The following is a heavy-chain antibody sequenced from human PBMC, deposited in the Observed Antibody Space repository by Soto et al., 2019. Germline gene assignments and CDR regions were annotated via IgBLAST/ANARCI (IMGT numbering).Heavy chain of an antibody. CDR1: GFPFTNYA. Sequence: EVQLLESGGGLVQPGGSLKISCAASGFPFTNYAMSWVRQAPGKGLEWVSAISGSGGTTYYPDSVKGRFIISRGNSKNTPYLQINSLRGDDTAVYFCTKEDYGDGYFDYWGQGTLVTVSS. V-gene: IGHV3-23*01. D-gene: IGHD4-17*01. CDR2: ISGSGGTT. CDR3: TKEDYGDGYFDY. J-gene: IGHJ4*02.